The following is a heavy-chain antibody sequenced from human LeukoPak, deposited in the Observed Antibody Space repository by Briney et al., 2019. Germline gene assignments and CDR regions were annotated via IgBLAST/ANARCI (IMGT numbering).Heavy chain of an antibody. V-gene: IGHV3-23*01. CDR3: AKLKQWQPQRYFFEY. CDR1: GFPLSSNA. CDR2: FSGTSST. Sequence: PGGSLRLSCAASGFPLSSNAMSSVRQSPRKWLEWVSTFSGTSSTSYADAVKGRVTISRDNSKNTLYLQLNSLRAEDTAVYYCAKLKQWQPQRYFFEYWGQGDLVTVAS. D-gene: IGHD6-19*01. J-gene: IGHJ4*02.